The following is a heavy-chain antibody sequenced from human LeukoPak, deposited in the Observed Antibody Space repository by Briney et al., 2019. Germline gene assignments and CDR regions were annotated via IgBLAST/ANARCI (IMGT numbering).Heavy chain of an antibody. CDR2: INPNSGGT. CDR1: GYTFTGYY. Sequence: ASVKVSCKASGYTFTGYYMHWVRQAPGQGLEWMGWINPNSGGTNNVQKFQGRVTMTRDTSISTAYMELSRLRSDDTAVYYCARTFGVVTVDFDYWGQGTLVTVSS. CDR3: ARTFGVVTVDFDY. V-gene: IGHV1-2*02. D-gene: IGHD3-3*01. J-gene: IGHJ4*02.